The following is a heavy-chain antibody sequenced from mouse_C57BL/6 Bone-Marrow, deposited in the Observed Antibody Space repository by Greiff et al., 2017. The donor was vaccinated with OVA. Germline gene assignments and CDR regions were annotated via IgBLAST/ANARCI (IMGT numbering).Heavy chain of an antibody. V-gene: IGHV1-54*01. CDR3: AREGGLRENY. CDR1: GYAFTNYL. Sequence: QVQLKQSGAELVRPGTSVKVSCKASGYAFTNYLIEWVKQRPGQGLEWIGVINPGSGGTNYNEKFKGKATLTADKSSSTAYMQLSSLTSEDSAVYFCAREGGLRENYWGQGTTLTVSS. D-gene: IGHD2-4*01. CDR2: INPGSGGT. J-gene: IGHJ2*01.